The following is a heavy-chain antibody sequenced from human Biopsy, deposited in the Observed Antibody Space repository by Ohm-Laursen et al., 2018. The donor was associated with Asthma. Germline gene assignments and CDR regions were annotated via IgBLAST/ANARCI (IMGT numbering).Heavy chain of an antibody. CDR2: IHYSGST. V-gene: IGHV4-59*01. CDR1: GVSIRSYY. D-gene: IGHD2-15*01. CDR3: AGFCSGGNCPEH. Sequence: GTLSLTCTVSGVSIRSYYWTWIRQPPGKGLEWIGNIHYSGSTYSNPSLKSRVTISVDTSKKQISLRLSSVIAADTAVYYCAGFCSGGNCPEHWGQGTLVTVSS. J-gene: IGHJ4*02.